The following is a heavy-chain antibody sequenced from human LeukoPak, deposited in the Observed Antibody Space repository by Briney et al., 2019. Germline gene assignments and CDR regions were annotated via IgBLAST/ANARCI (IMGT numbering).Heavy chain of an antibody. V-gene: IGHV3-53*01. J-gene: IGHJ4*02. CDR1: GFTVSSNY. D-gene: IGHD3-3*01. CDR3: ARAYYDFWSGHVD. CDR2: IYSGGST. Sequence: PGGSLRLSCAASGFTVSSNYMSWVRQAPGKGLEWVSVIYSGGSTYYADSVKGRFTISRDNSKNTLYPQMNSLRAEDTAVYYCARAYYDFWSGHVDWGQGTLVTVSS.